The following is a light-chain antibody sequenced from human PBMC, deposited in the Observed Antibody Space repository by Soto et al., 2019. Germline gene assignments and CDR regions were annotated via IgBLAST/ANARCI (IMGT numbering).Light chain of an antibody. Sequence: IQFSHSPSSLSASVGDRVPTTCRASQGVGSYLAWYQQRPGKVPRLLIYAASTWQTGVPSRFSGSGSGTEFTLTISSLQPEDVAAYYCQRYNSAPLTFGQGTKVDIK. CDR3: QRYNSAPLT. CDR2: AAS. V-gene: IGKV1-27*01. J-gene: IGKJ1*01. CDR1: QGVGSY.